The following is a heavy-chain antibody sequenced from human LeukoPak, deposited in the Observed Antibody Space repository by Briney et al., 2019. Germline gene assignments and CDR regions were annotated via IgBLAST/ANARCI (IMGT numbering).Heavy chain of an antibody. V-gene: IGHV3-23*01. Sequence: GGSLRLSCAASGFTFSTYAVNWVRQAPGKGLEWVSTISGSGGSTYYADSVKGRFTISRDNSKNTLYLQMNSLRAEDTAVYYCAKDRITFGDWGQGTLVTVSS. CDR1: GFTFSTYA. D-gene: IGHD3-16*01. CDR3: AKDRITFGD. CDR2: ISGSGGST. J-gene: IGHJ4*02.